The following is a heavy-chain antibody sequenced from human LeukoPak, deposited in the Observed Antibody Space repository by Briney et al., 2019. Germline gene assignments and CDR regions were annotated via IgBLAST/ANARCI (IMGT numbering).Heavy chain of an antibody. CDR1: GYSFTAHW. CDR3: ARHSREQGGKSGRVLDV. Sequence: GESLKISCEASGYSFTAHWIGWVRQMPGKGLEWMGIINPNDSNTKYSPSFLGQVTISADKSTNTAYLQWSSLRASDTAMYFCARHSREQGGKSGRVLDVWGKGTTVTVSS. CDR2: INPNDSNT. D-gene: IGHD4-23*01. J-gene: IGHJ6*04. V-gene: IGHV5-51*01.